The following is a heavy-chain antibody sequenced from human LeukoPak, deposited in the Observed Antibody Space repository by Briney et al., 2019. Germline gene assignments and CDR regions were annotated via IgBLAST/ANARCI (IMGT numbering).Heavy chain of an antibody. Sequence: GGSLRLSCAASGFAFSSYNMNWVRQAPGKGLEWVSSISSSSYMYYAESVKGRFTISRDNAKNSLYLQMNSLRVEDTAVYYCARDVGSDSSGGYYHYFDDWGQGTLVTVSS. CDR2: ISSSSYM. CDR1: GFAFSSYN. D-gene: IGHD3-22*01. CDR3: ARDVGSDSSGGYYHYFDD. J-gene: IGHJ4*02. V-gene: IGHV3-21*01.